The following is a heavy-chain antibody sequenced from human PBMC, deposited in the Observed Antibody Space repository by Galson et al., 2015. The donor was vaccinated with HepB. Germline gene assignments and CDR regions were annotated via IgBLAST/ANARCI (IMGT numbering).Heavy chain of an antibody. CDR2: IYYSGST. Sequence: LRLSCAASGFTFSNYAMSWVRQPPGKGLEWIGSIYYSGSTYYNPSLKSRVTISVDTSKNQFSLKLSSVTAADTAVYYCARVGGSYLSAFDLWGRGTLVTVSS. D-gene: IGHD1-26*01. V-gene: IGHV4-38-2*01. J-gene: IGHJ2*01. CDR1: GFTFSNYA. CDR3: ARVGGSYLSAFDL.